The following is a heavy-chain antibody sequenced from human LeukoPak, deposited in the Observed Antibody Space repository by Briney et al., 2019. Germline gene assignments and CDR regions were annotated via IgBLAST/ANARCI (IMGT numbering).Heavy chain of an antibody. V-gene: IGHV3-23*01. CDR3: VRGVLRTGVDY. Sequence: GGSLRLSCAASGFTFNSHAMRWLRQAPGKGLEWVSAISGSGGSTYYADSVKGRFTISRDNSKNTLYLQMNSLRAQDTAVYYSVRGVLRTGVDYWGQGTLVTVSS. CDR1: GFTFNSHA. J-gene: IGHJ4*02. CDR2: ISGSGGST. D-gene: IGHD4/OR15-4a*01.